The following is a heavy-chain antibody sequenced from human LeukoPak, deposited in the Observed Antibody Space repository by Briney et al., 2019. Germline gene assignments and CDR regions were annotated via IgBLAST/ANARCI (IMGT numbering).Heavy chain of an antibody. D-gene: IGHD6-19*01. CDR3: ARVNRGWYLLGYFDY. V-gene: IGHV3-48*01. J-gene: IGHJ4*02. CDR2: ISSSSSTI. Sequence: GGSLRLSCAASGFTFSSYSMNWVRQAPGKGLEWVSYISSSSSTIYYADSVKGRFTISRDNAKSSLYLQMNSLRAEDTAVYYCARVNRGWYLLGYFDYWGQGTLVTVSS. CDR1: GFTFSSYS.